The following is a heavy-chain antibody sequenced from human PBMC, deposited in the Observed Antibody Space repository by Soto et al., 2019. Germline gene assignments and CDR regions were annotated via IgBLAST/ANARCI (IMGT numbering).Heavy chain of an antibody. CDR3: AKDWATLVAGRFFDS. J-gene: IGHJ4*02. V-gene: IGHV3-30*18. Sequence: QVKLVESGGGVVQPGTSLRLSCAASGFNFSEYAMHWVRQSPGKGLEWLAIISFEGSNKYSANSVKGRFTISRDNSKNTLYLQMNNLRPEDTAVYYRAKDWATLVAGRFFDSWGQGTPVTVSS. CDR2: ISFEGSNK. CDR1: GFNFSEYA. D-gene: IGHD5-12*01.